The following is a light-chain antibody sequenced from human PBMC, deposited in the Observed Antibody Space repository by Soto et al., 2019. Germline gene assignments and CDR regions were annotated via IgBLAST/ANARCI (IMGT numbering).Light chain of an antibody. CDR3: QQYDKYST. Sequence: DIQMTQSPSTLSASIGDRVTITCRASETVNSWLAWYQQKPGKAPELLIYEASNLQSGVPSRFSGSRSGTEFTLTISSLQPGDFATYYCQQYDKYSTFGHGTKVDIK. J-gene: IGKJ1*01. CDR2: EAS. CDR1: ETVNSW. V-gene: IGKV1-5*03.